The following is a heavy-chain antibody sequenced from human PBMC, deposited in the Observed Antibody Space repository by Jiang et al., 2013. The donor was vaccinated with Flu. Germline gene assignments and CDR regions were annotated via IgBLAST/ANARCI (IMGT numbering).Heavy chain of an antibody. J-gene: IGHJ5*02. Sequence: KPGASVKVSCKASGYTFTGYYMHWVRQAPGQGLEWMGWINPNSGGTNYAQKFQGRVTMTRDTSISTAYMELSRLRSDDTAVYYCARDGGNYDFWSGYYASGWFDPWGQGTLVTVSS. CDR1: GYTFTGYY. CDR2: INPNSGGT. CDR3: ARDGGNYDFWSGYYASGWFDP. V-gene: IGHV1-2*02. D-gene: IGHD3-3*01.